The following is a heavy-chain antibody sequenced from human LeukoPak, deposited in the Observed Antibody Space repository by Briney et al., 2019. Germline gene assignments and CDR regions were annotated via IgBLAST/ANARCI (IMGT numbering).Heavy chain of an antibody. V-gene: IGHV4-59*01. CDR3: ASLTTAEAFDI. Sequence: PSETLSLTCTVSGGSISIYYWSWIRQPPGKGLEWIGYIYDSGSTNYNPSLKSRVTISVDTSKNQFSLKLSSVTAADTAVYYCASLTTAEAFDIWGQGTMVTVSS. CDR1: GGSISIYY. CDR2: IYDSGST. D-gene: IGHD3-22*01. J-gene: IGHJ3*02.